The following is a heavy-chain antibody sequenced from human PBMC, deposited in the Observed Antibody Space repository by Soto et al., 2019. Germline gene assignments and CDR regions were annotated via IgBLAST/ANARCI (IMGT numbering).Heavy chain of an antibody. CDR3: ARETADSSGYYYRGNWFDP. CDR2: ISYDGSNK. J-gene: IGHJ5*02. CDR1: GFTFSSYA. D-gene: IGHD3-22*01. V-gene: IGHV3-30-3*01. Sequence: GGSLRLSCAASGFTFSSYAMHWVRQAPGKGLEWVAVISYDGSNKYYADSVKGRFTISRDNSKNTLYLQMNSLRAEDTAVYYCARETADSSGYYYRGNWFDPWGQGTLVTVSS.